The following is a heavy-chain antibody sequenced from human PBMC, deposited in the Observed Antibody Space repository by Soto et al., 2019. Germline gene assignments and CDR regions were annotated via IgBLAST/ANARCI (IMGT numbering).Heavy chain of an antibody. J-gene: IGHJ4*02. D-gene: IGHD3-22*01. CDR2: ISTYNGNT. V-gene: IGHV1-18*01. CDR1: GYTFTNYG. Sequence: QVHLVQSGAEVKKPGASVKVSCKASGYTFTNYGISWVRQAPGQGLEWIGWISTYNGNTNYAQKLQGRVTMTTDTATSTAYMELGSLRSDDTAVFFCARAFGTEYYDSSGYYVGSSRYYFDFWGQGTLVTVSS. CDR3: ARAFGTEYYDSSGYYVGSSRYYFDF.